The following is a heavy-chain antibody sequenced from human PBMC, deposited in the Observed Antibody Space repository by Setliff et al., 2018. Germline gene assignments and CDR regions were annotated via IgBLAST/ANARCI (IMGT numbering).Heavy chain of an antibody. D-gene: IGHD5-18*01. J-gene: IGHJ5*02. Sequence: GESLKISCKGSGYSFTSYWIGWVRQMPGKGLEWMGIIYPGDSATRYSPSFQGQVTISADKSISTAYLQWSSLNADDTAVYYCARDPDTSSKVDPWGQGTLVTVSS. CDR3: ARDPDTSSKVDP. CDR1: GYSFTSYW. V-gene: IGHV5-51*01. CDR2: IYPGDSAT.